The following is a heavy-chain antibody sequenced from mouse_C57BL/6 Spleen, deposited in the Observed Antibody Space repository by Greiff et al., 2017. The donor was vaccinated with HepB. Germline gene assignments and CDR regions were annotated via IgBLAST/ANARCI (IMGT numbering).Heavy chain of an antibody. V-gene: IGHV1-18*01. CDR3: ARQRNWGYFDV. D-gene: IGHD4-1*01. CDR2: INPNNGGT. CDR1: GYTFTDYN. J-gene: IGHJ1*03. Sequence: VQLQQSGPELVKPGASVKIPCKASGYTFTDYNMDWVKQSHGKSLEWIGDINPNNGGTIYNQKFKGKATLTVDKSSSTAYMELRSLTSEDTAVYYCARQRNWGYFDVWGTGTTVTVSS.